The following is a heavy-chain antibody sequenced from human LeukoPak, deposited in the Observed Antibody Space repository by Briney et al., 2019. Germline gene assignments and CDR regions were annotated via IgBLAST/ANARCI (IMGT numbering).Heavy chain of an antibody. CDR1: GYTFTSYG. Sequence: ASVKVSCKASGYTFTSYGISWVRQAPGQGLEWMGWISAYNGNTNYAQKLQGRVTMTTDTSTSTAYVELRSLRSDDTAVYYCARARHYSYYYYYYMDVWGKGTTVTVSS. CDR2: ISAYNGNT. D-gene: IGHD3-10*01. CDR3: ARARHYSYYYYYYMDV. V-gene: IGHV1-18*01. J-gene: IGHJ6*03.